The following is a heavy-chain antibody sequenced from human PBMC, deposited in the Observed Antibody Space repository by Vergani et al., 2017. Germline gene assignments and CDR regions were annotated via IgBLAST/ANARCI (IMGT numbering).Heavy chain of an antibody. CDR2: IQFDGSNQ. Sequence: QVQLVESGGGVVQRGGSLRLSCATSGFTLGNYAMQWIRQGPVKGLEFLAFIQFDGSNQYYADSVKGRFTLSRDFSKNTLYLQMNSLRTDDTATYYCAKHFRGWGIDYWGQGTQVIVSS. J-gene: IGHJ4*02. CDR3: AKHFRGWGIDY. CDR1: GFTLGNYA. D-gene: IGHD3-16*01. V-gene: IGHV3-30*02.